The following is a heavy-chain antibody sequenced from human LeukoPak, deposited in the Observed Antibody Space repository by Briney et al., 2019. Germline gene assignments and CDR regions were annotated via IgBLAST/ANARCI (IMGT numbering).Heavy chain of an antibody. CDR2: IYTSGST. D-gene: IGHD4-11*01. V-gene: IGHV4-61*02. CDR1: GGSISSGSYY. J-gene: IGHJ4*02. Sequence: SETLSLTCTVSGGSISSGSYYGSWIRQPAGKGLEWIGRIYTSGSTNYNPSLKSRVTISVDTSKNQFSLKLSSVTAADTAVYYCARTTGGIWSNYVYWGQGTLVTVSS. CDR3: ARTTGGIWSNYVY.